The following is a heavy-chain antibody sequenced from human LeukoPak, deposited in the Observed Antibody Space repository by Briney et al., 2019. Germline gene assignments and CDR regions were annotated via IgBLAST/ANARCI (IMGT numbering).Heavy chain of an antibody. J-gene: IGHJ6*02. Sequence: GASVKVSCKASGYTFTSYAMHWVRQAPGQRLEWMGWINAGNGNTKYSQKFQGRVTITRDTSASTAYMELSSLRSEDTAVYYCARDGIYCSGGSCYSGYYYYYGMDVWGQGTTVTVSS. CDR1: GYTFTSYA. CDR2: INAGNGNT. CDR3: ARDGIYCSGGSCYSGYYYYYGMDV. D-gene: IGHD2-15*01. V-gene: IGHV1-3*01.